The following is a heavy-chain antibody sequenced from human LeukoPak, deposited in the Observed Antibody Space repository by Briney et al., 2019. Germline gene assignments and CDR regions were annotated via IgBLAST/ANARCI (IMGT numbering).Heavy chain of an antibody. J-gene: IGHJ4*02. CDR3: ARAPPYGSGSYPFDY. V-gene: IGHV4-30-4*01. CDR2: IYYSGST. D-gene: IGHD3-10*01. CDR1: GGSISSGGYY. Sequence: SETLSLTCTVSGGSISSGGYYWSWIRQPPGKGLEWIGYIYYSGSTYYNPSLKSRVTISVDTSKNQFSLKLSSVTAADTAVYYCARAPPYGSGSYPFDYWGQGTLVTVSS.